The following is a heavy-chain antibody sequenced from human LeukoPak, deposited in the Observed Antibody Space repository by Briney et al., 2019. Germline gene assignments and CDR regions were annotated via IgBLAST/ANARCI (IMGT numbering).Heavy chain of an antibody. D-gene: IGHD6-19*01. J-gene: IGHJ4*02. CDR3: ARDRIAVAGNDY. V-gene: IGHV3-33*01. CDR1: GFMFGNYG. CDR2: IWYDGSKK. Sequence: PGGSLRLSCAASGFMFGNYGMHWVRQAPGQGLEWVALIWYDGSKKYYADSVKGRFTVSRDNSENTLYLQMNSLRADDTAVYYCARDRIAVAGNDYWGQGTLVTVSS.